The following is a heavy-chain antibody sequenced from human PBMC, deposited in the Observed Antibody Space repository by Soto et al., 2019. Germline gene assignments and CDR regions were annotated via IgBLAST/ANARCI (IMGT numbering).Heavy chain of an antibody. CDR3: ARAQVVT. CDR2: ISHSGST. D-gene: IGHD2-15*01. V-gene: IGHV4-4*02. CDR1: GDSINSSHW. J-gene: IGHJ5*02. Sequence: SETLSLTCAVSGDSINSSHWWNWVRQPPGKGLEWIGQISHSGSTNYNPSLTSRVTISVDKSKNHFSLKLASVTAADTAVYYCARAQVVTWGQGTLVTVSS.